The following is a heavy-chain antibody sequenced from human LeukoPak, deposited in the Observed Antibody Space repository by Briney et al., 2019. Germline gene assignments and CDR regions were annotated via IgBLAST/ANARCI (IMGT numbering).Heavy chain of an antibody. J-gene: IGHJ4*02. D-gene: IGHD2-21*02. CDR1: GYTFTSYD. Sequence: ASVKVSCKASGYTFTSYDFNWLRQATGQGPEWMGWMNPNSGATGYAQKFQGRITMTRSASINTAYMELNSLRSEDTAVYYCAVAYCGGDCYYRPFDYWGQGTLVTVSS. CDR2: MNPNSGAT. V-gene: IGHV1-8*01. CDR3: AVAYCGGDCYYRPFDY.